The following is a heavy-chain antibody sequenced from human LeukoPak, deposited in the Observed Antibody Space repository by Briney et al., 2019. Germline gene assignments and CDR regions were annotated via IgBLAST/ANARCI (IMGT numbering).Heavy chain of an antibody. CDR1: GYTFTSYG. CDR2: ISAYNGNT. CDR3: ATDCSGGSCSDY. J-gene: IGHJ4*02. V-gene: IGHV1-18*01. D-gene: IGHD2-15*01. Sequence: VASVKVSCKASGYTFTSYGISWVRQAPGQGLEWMGWISAYNGNTNYAQKLQGRVTMTTDTSATTAYMELSSLRFEDTAVYYCATDCSGGSCSDYWGQGTLVTVSS.